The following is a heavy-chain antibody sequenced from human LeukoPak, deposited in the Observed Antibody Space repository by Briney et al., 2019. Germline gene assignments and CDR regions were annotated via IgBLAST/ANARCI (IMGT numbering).Heavy chain of an antibody. J-gene: IGHJ4*02. CDR1: GGSISSYY. Sequence: SSETLSLTCTVSGGSISSYYWSWIRQPPGKGLGWIGYIYYSGGTNYNPSLKSRVTVSVDTSKNQFSLKLSSVTAADTAVYYCARGIGGDGYNAYFDYWGQGTLVTVSS. D-gene: IGHD5-24*01. CDR3: ARGIGGDGYNAYFDY. CDR2: IYYSGGT. V-gene: IGHV4-59*01.